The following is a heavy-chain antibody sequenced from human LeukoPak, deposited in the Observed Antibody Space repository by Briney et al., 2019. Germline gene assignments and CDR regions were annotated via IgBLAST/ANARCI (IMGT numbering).Heavy chain of an antibody. Sequence: GGSLRLSCAASGFSFSDYWMHWVRQAPGKGLVWVSRINSDGRNIAYADSVKGRFTISRDNAKNTLYLEMNSLTIEDTAVYYCARAISWNGAQGHMDVWGKGTTVTDS. V-gene: IGHV3-74*03. CDR3: ARAISWNGAQGHMDV. CDR2: INSDGRNI. J-gene: IGHJ6*03. CDR1: GFSFSDYW. D-gene: IGHD1-1*01.